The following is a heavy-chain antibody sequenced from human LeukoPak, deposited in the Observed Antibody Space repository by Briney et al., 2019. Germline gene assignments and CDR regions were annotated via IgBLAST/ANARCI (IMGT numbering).Heavy chain of an antibody. V-gene: IGHV1-18*01. Sequence: GASVKVSCKTSGYTFTTYGITWVRQALGQGLEWMGWISAYNGNTNYAQKLQGRVTMTTDTSTNTAYMELRSLRSDDTAVYYCARDRSPYYGDYTYSDAFDIWGQGTMVTVSS. CDR3: ARDRSPYYGDYTYSDAFDI. D-gene: IGHD4-17*01. J-gene: IGHJ3*02. CDR2: ISAYNGNT. CDR1: GYTFTTYG.